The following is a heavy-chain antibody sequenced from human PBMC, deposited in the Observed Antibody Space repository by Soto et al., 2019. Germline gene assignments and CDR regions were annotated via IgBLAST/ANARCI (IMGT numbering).Heavy chain of an antibody. J-gene: IGHJ4*02. Sequence: SETLSLTCIVAGISVSTSDYYWGWVRQPPGKGLDWIGNIYYSGSTFYNPSLRSRVTLSVDTSKNQFSLRLNSVTAADTAVYFCAGFVVPASRNSDFDYWGRGTLVTVSS. CDR2: IYYSGST. V-gene: IGHV4-39*01. CDR1: GISVSTSDYY. CDR3: AGFVVPASRNSDFDY. D-gene: IGHD2-15*01.